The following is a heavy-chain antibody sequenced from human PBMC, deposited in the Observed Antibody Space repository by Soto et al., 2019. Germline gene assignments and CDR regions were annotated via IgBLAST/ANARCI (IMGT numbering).Heavy chain of an antibody. D-gene: IGHD5-12*01. J-gene: IGHJ6*02. CDR2: ISYDGSNK. Sequence: VQLVESGGGVVQPGRSLRLSCAASGFTFSSYAMHWVRQAPGKGLEWVAVISYDGSNKYYADSVKGRFTISRDNSKNTLYLQMNSLRAEDTAVYYCARDGRIVATIYHYYYGMDVWGQGTTVTVSS. V-gene: IGHV3-30-3*01. CDR3: ARDGRIVATIYHYYYGMDV. CDR1: GFTFSSYA.